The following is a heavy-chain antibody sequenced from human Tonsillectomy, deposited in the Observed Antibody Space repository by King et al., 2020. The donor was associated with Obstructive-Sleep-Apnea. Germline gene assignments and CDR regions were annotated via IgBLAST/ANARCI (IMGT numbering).Heavy chain of an antibody. J-gene: IGHJ6*02. V-gene: IGHV4-34*01. D-gene: IGHD3-10*01. CDR2: INHSGTT. Sequence: VQLQQWGAGLLKPSETLSLTCAVFGGSFSSYYWSWIRQPPGKGLEWIGEINHSGTTNYSPSLKSRVTISVDTSKNQFSLNLNSVTAAATAVFYCARVLSGYYYGSGSRMDVWGQGTTVTVSS. CDR3: ARVLSGYYYGSGSRMDV. CDR1: GGSFSSYY.